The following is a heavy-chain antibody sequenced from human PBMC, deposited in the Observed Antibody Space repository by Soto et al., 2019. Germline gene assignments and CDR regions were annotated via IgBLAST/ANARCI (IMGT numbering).Heavy chain of an antibody. CDR3: ASAPNQYYYYYMDV. J-gene: IGHJ6*03. CDR1: GYTFTSYD. V-gene: IGHV1-8*01. CDR2: MNPNSGNT. Sequence: ASVKVSCKASGYTFTSYDINWVRQATGQGLEWMGWMNPNSGNTGYAQKFQGRVTMTRNTSISTAYMELSSLRSEDTAVYYCASAPNQYYYYYMDVWGKGTTVTVSS.